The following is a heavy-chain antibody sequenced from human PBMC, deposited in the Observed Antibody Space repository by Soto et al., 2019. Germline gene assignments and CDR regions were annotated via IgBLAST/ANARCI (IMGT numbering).Heavy chain of an antibody. CDR2: ISDSGSHT. V-gene: IGHV3-23*01. Sequence: XGSLGLSCAGSGFTFSSYAMSWVRQAPGKGLEWVSSISDSGSHTYYADSVKGRLTISRDNSKNALYLQMNSLRVGDTALYYCAKDTYSSSWYFWGQGTLVTVSS. D-gene: IGHD6-13*01. CDR3: AKDTYSSSWYF. J-gene: IGHJ4*02. CDR1: GFTFSSYA.